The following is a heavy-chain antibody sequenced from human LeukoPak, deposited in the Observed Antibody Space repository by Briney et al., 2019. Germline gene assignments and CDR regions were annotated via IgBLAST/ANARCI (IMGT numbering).Heavy chain of an antibody. J-gene: IGHJ4*02. Sequence: TSETLSLTCTVSGGSISSTNYYWGWIRQPPGKGLEWIGSIYYVGNTNYNPSLKSRVTISVDTSKNQFSLKLSSVTAADTAVYYCARGVQSTVTTFDYWGQGTLVTVSS. CDR3: ARGVQSTVTTFDY. CDR2: IYYVGNT. D-gene: IGHD4-17*01. V-gene: IGHV4-39*07. CDR1: GGSISSTNYY.